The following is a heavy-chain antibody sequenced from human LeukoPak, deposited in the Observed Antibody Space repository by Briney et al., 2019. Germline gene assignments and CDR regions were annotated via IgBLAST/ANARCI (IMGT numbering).Heavy chain of an antibody. Sequence: ASVKVSCKASGGTFSSYAISWVRQAPGQGLEWMGGIIPIFGTANYAQRFQGRVTITADKSTSTAYMELSSLGSEDTAVYYCARDEADIVVVPAATSHAFDIWGQGTMVTVSS. D-gene: IGHD2-2*01. J-gene: IGHJ3*02. V-gene: IGHV1-69*06. CDR2: IIPIFGTA. CDR1: GGTFSSYA. CDR3: ARDEADIVVVPAATSHAFDI.